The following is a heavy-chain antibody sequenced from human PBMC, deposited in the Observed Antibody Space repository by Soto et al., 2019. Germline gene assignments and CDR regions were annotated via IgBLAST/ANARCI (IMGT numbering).Heavy chain of an antibody. CDR2: INHSGST. J-gene: IGHJ6*02. V-gene: IGHV4-34*01. D-gene: IGHD6-13*01. CDR1: GGSFSGYY. CDR3: ARGRRLGSSWYNYYYYYGMDV. Sequence: SSETLSLTCAVYGGSFSGYYWSWIRQPPGKGLEWIGEINHSGSTNYNPSLKSRVTISVDTSKNQFSLKLSSVTAADTAVYYCARGRRLGSSWYNYYYYYGMDVWGQGTTVTVSS.